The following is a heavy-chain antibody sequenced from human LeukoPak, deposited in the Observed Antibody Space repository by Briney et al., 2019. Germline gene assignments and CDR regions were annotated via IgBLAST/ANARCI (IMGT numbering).Heavy chain of an antibody. CDR3: AKDYVDMVRGVLEY. CDR2: ISGSGGST. CDR1: GFTFSSYA. J-gene: IGHJ4*02. Sequence: PGGSLRLSCAASGFTFSSYAMSWVRQAPGKGLEWVSAISGSGGSTYYADSVKGRFTISRDNYKNTLYLQMNSLRAEDTAVYYCAKDYVDMVRGVLEYWGQGTLVTVSS. V-gene: IGHV3-23*01. D-gene: IGHD3-10*01.